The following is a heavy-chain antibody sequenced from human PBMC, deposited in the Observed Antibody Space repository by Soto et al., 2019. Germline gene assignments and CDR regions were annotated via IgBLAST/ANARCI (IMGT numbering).Heavy chain of an antibody. Sequence: QVQLVESGGGVVQPGTSLRLSCAASGFNFSDYAMHWVRQAPGKGLEWLAIISVEGSNKYSAKPVKDRFTISRDNSKSKLYQQMNSLIPEDTAVYYCATDWANPVAAGFFVSWGQGTPVTVSS. V-gene: IGHV3-30*03. CDR2: ISVEGSNK. D-gene: IGHD6-19*01. CDR1: GFNFSDYA. CDR3: ATDWANPVAAGFFVS. J-gene: IGHJ4*02.